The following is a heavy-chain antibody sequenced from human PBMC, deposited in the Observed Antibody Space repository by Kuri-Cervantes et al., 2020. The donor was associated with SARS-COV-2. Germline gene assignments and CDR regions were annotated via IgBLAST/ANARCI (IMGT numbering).Heavy chain of an antibody. D-gene: IGHD4-17*01. CDR3: ATLSGMTTVPPWYFDL. CDR1: GYSISSGYY. V-gene: IGHV4-38-2*01. CDR2: IYHSGST. J-gene: IGHJ2*01. Sequence: ESLKISCDVSGYSISSGYYWGWIRQPPGKGLEWIGSIYHSGSTYYNPSLKSRVTISVDTSKNQFSLKLSSVTAADTAVYYCATLSGMTTVPPWYFDLWGRGTLVTVSS.